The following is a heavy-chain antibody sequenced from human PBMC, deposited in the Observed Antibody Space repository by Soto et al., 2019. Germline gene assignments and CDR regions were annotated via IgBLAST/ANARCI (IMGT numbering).Heavy chain of an antibody. CDR1: GFSFSTYG. CDR2: ISNDGSNK. V-gene: IGHV3-30*18. Sequence: QVHLVESGGGVVQPGRSVRLSCAASGFSFSTYGMHWVRQAPGKGLEWVAFISNDGSNKYYADSVKGRFTISRDNSKNTLYLQMNSLRAEDTAVYYWAKGFGNYWAFDYWGQGTLVTVSS. D-gene: IGHD1-26*01. CDR3: AKGFGNYWAFDY. J-gene: IGHJ4*02.